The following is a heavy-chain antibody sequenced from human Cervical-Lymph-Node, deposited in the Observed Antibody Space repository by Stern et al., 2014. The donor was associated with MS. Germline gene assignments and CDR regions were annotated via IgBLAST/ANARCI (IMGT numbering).Heavy chain of an antibody. J-gene: IGHJ5*02. CDR3: ARSPGHNGFDT. Sequence: EVQLVESGGGLVQPGGSLRLSCAVSGFTLSSYWMHWVRQAPGKGLAWVSRNNSDESFINYADSVKGRFTISRDNAKNTLYLQMNSLRVEDSAVYYCARSPGHNGFDTWGQGTLVTVSS. V-gene: IGHV3-74*01. CDR2: NNSDESFI. CDR1: GFTLSSYW.